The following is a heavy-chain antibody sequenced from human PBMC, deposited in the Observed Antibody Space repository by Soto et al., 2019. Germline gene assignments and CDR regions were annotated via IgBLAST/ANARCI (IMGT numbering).Heavy chain of an antibody. Sequence: AGGSLRLSCAASGFTFSTYPMSWVRQAPGKGLEWVSAIGGGGTDTYYADSVKGRFTISRDNSKNTLYLQVNSLRVEDTAIFYCARHDDTSGYFTDFDYWGQGARVTVSS. CDR3: ARHDDTSGYFTDFDY. V-gene: IGHV3-23*01. CDR2: IGGGGTDT. CDR1: GFTFSTYP. J-gene: IGHJ4*02. D-gene: IGHD3-22*01.